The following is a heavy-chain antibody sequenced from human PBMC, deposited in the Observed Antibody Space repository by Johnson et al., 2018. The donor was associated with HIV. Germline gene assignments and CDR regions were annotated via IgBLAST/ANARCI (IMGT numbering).Heavy chain of an antibody. D-gene: IGHD4-17*01. CDR3: ARGYGDYSDFFDV. Sequence: VQLVESGGGLVKPGGSLRLSCKASGFSISSNYMSWVRQPPGKGLEWVSVFYSGGNKFYADSVQGRFTISRDNSKNTLDLHMNSLRVEDTAVYYCARGYGDYSDFFDVWGQGTMVTVSS. J-gene: IGHJ3*01. V-gene: IGHV3-53*03. CDR1: GFSISSNY. CDR2: FYSGGNK.